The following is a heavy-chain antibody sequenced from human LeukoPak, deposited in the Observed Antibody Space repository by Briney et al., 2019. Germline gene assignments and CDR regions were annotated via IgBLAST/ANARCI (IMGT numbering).Heavy chain of an antibody. V-gene: IGHV4-59*08. CDR1: GGSISSFY. Sequence: SETLSLTCNVSGGSISSFYWSWIRQPTGEALECIGYSYYSGSTNYNPSLKSRVTISVDTSNNQFSLILNSLTAADTAVYYCARHSSAWYGRLFDSWGQGTLVTVSS. CDR3: ARHSSAWYGRLFDS. CDR2: SYYSGST. J-gene: IGHJ4*02. D-gene: IGHD6-19*01.